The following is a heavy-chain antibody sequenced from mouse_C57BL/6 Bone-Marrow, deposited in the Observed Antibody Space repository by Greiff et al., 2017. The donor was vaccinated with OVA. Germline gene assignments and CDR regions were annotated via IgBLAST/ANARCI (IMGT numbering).Heavy chain of an antibody. CDR1: GYTFTDYY. CDR3: AIQWGYYGSPFAY. CDR2: IYPGSGNT. D-gene: IGHD1-1*01. J-gene: IGHJ3*01. V-gene: IGHV1-76*01. Sequence: QVQLQQSGAELVRPGASVKLSCKASGYTFTDYYINWVKQRPGQGLEWIARIYPGSGNTYYNEKFKGKATLTAEKSSSTAYMQLSSLTSEDSAVYFCAIQWGYYGSPFAYWGQGTLVTVSA.